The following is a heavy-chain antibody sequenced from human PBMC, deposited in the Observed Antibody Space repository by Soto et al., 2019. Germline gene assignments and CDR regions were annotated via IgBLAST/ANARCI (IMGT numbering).Heavy chain of an antibody. J-gene: IGHJ3*02. V-gene: IGHV3-48*03. CDR3: AREDSFDDAFDI. CDR1: GFTFSSYE. D-gene: IGHD2-15*01. Sequence: PGGSLRLSCAASGFTFSSYEMNWVRQAPGKGLEWVSYISSSGSTIYYADSVKGRFTISRDNAKNSLYLQMNSLRAEDTAVYYCAREDSFDDAFDIWGQGTMVTVSS. CDR2: ISSSGSTI.